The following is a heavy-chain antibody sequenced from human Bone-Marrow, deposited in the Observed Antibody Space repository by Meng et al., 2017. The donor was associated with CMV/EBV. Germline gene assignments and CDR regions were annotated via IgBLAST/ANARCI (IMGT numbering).Heavy chain of an antibody. J-gene: IGHJ4*02. CDR3: ARVAAYSSSWYDY. V-gene: IGHV4-4*02. CDR1: GGSISSSNW. Sequence: GPLRLSCAVSGGSISSSNWWSWVRQPPGKGLEWIGEIYHSGSTYYNPSLKSRVTIAVDKSNNQFSLKLTSVTAADTAVYYCARVAAYSSSWYDYWGQGTLVTVSS. D-gene: IGHD6-13*01. CDR2: IYHSGST.